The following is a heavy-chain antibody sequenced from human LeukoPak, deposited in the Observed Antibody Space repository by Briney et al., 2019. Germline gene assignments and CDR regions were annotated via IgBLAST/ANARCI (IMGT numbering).Heavy chain of an antibody. CDR2: ISSSGSTI. V-gene: IGHV3-48*04. J-gene: IGHJ6*03. CDR3: ARATWDPNYYYYMDV. CDR1: GFTFSHYG. D-gene: IGHD1-26*01. Sequence: GGSLRLSCAASGFTFSHYGMTWVRQAPGKGLEWVSYISSSGSTIYYADSVKGRFTISRDNAKNSLYLQMNSLRAEDTAVYYCARATWDPNYYYYMDVWGKGTTVTISS.